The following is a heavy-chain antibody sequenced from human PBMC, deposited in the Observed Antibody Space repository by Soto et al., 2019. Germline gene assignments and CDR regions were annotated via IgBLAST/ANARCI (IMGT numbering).Heavy chain of an antibody. D-gene: IGHD6-19*01. CDR1: GGSFSGYY. Sequence: SETLSLTCAVYGGSFSGYYWSWIRQPPGKGLEWIGEINHSGSTNYNPSLKSRVTISVDTSKNQFSLKLSSVTAADTAVYYCARSSEGLDNWFDPWGQGTLVTVSS. CDR3: ARSSEGLDNWFDP. V-gene: IGHV4-34*01. J-gene: IGHJ5*02. CDR2: INHSGST.